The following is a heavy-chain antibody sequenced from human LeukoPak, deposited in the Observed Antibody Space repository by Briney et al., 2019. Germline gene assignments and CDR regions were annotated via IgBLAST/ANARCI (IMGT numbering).Heavy chain of an antibody. V-gene: IGHV4-38-2*02. D-gene: IGHD3-3*01. CDR3: ARGGPGFWSGTFDY. J-gene: IGHJ4*01. Sequence: SETLSLTCTVSGYSISSGYYWGWIRQPPGKGLEWIGSIYDSGSTYYNPSLKSRVTISVDTSKNQFSLKLTSVTAADTAVYYCARGGPGFWSGTFDYWGQGTLVTVSS. CDR2: IYDSGST. CDR1: GYSISSGYY.